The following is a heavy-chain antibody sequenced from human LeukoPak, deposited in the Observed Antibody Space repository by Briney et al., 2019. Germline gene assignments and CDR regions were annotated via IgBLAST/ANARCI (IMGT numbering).Heavy chain of an antibody. J-gene: IGHJ4*02. V-gene: IGHV3-23*01. Sequence: GGSLRLSCAASGFTFSAFAMSWVRQAPGKGLEWVSGISDGSHHTYYADSVTGRFSISRDNSRNTLFLQMNSLRADDTALYYCAKELKSGGWPFHYWGQGALVTVSS. D-gene: IGHD6-19*01. CDR2: ISDGSHHT. CDR1: GFTFSAFA. CDR3: AKELKSGGWPFHY.